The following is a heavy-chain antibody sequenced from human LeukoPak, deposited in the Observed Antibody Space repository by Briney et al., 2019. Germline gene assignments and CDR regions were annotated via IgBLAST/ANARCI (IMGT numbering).Heavy chain of an antibody. V-gene: IGHV3-9*03. CDR2: ISWNSDSI. J-gene: IGHJ4*02. CDR1: GFTFDDYA. Sequence: GGSLRLSCAASGFTFDDYAMHWVRQAPGKGLEWVSGISWNSDSIVYADSVKGRFTISRDNAKNSLYLQIHSLRVEDMALYYCAKRGPGRDFDYWGQGTLVTVSS. D-gene: IGHD5-24*01. CDR3: AKRGPGRDFDY.